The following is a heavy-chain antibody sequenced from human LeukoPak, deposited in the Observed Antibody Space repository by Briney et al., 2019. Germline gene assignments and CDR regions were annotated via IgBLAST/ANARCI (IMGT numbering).Heavy chain of an antibody. V-gene: IGHV3-30-3*01. CDR2: ISPDGSMT. J-gene: IGHJ4*02. CDR1: GFTFNTHA. D-gene: IGHD2-15*01. Sequence: PGGSLRLSCSAAGFTFNTHAMHWVRQAPGKGLEWVTVISPDGSMTRYADSVRGRFTVSRDNSETTLYLHMNSLRPEDTAVYFCARGDIRGSYLTYHFHFWGQGTLVTVS. CDR3: ARGDIRGSYLTYHFHF.